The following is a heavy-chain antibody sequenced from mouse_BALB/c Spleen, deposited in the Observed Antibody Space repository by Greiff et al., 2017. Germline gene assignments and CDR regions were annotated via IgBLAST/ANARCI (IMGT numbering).Heavy chain of an antibody. CDR1: GFNIKDTY. D-gene: IGHD2-10*02. J-gene: IGHJ3*01. V-gene: IGHV14-3*02. CDR3: ARGYGNYAWFAY. CDR2: IDPANGNT. Sequence: EVQLQQSGAELVKPGASVKLSCTASGFNIKDTYMHWVKQRPEQGLEWIGRIDPANGNTKYDPKFQGKATITADTSSNTAYLQLSSLTSEDTAVYYCARGYGNYAWFAYWGQGTLVTVSA.